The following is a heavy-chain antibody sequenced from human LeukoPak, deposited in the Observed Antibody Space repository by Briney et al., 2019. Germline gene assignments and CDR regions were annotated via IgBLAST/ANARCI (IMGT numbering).Heavy chain of an antibody. V-gene: IGHV1-2*02. D-gene: IGHD3-9*01. CDR2: INPNSGGT. J-gene: IGHJ6*03. Sequence: ASVKVSCKASGYTFTGYYMHWVRQAPGQGLEWMGWINPNSGGTNYAQKFQGRVTMTRDTSISTAYMVLSRLRSDDTAVYYCAVDYDILTGYGMDVWGKGTTVTISS. CDR3: AVDYDILTGYGMDV. CDR1: GYTFTGYY.